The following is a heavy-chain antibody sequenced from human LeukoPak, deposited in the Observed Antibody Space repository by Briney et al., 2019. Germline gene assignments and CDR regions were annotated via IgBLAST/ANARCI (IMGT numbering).Heavy chain of an antibody. J-gene: IGHJ4*02. CDR3: ARDFLPAENDALDY. D-gene: IGHD1-1*01. CDR2: INPSGGST. Sequence: GASVKVSCKASGYTFTSYYMHWVRQAPGQGLEWMGIINPSGGSTSYAQKFQGRVTMTTDTSTSTAYMELRSLRSDDTAVYYCARDFLPAENDALDYWGQGTLVTVSS. CDR1: GYTFTSYY. V-gene: IGHV1-46*01.